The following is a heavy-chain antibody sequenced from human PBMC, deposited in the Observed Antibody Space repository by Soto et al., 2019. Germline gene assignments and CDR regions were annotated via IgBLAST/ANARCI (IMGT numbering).Heavy chain of an antibody. CDR1: GFTFSSYC. D-gene: IGHD3-10*01. J-gene: IGHJ6*03. V-gene: IGHV3-74*01. Sequence: VGSLRLSYAASGFTFSSYCMHWVRQAPWKGLVWVSRINSDGSSTSYADSVKGRFTISRDNAKNTLYLQMNSLRAEDTAVYYCARDRLFRARGVMTPSYYHMDVWGKGTTVTVSS. CDR3: ARDRLFRARGVMTPSYYHMDV. CDR2: INSDGSST.